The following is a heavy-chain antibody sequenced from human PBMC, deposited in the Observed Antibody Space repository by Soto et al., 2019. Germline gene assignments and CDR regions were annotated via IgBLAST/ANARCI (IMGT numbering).Heavy chain of an antibody. D-gene: IGHD3-10*01. Sequence: LSLTCAVSGDSISSSSTYWGWIRQPPGKGLEWIGSIYYSGTTYYNPSLKSRVTISIDTSKNQFSLELSSVTAADTAVYYCARHDMARHDYNLCDLCGQGTRGTVSS. CDR1: GDSISSSSTY. V-gene: IGHV4-39*01. CDR3: ARHDMARHDYNLCDL. CDR2: IYYSGTT. J-gene: IGHJ5*02.